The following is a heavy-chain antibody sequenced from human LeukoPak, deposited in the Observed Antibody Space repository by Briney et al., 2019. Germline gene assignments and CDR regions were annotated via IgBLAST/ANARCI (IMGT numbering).Heavy chain of an antibody. D-gene: IGHD3-3*01. V-gene: IGHV3-21*01. CDR3: ARDGKAGVTIFGRKSSLFDY. J-gene: IGHJ4*02. CDR1: GFTFSTFA. Sequence: GGSLRLSCAASGFTFSTFAMNWVRQAPGKAMEWVSSITSSGTHIFYADSVRGRFTISRDNAKNSLYLQMNSLRAEDTAVYYCARDGKAGVTIFGRKSSLFDYWGQGTLVTVSS. CDR2: ITSSGTHI.